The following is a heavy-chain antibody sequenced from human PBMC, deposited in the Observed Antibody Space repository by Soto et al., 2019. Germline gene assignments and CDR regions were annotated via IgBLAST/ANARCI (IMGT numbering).Heavy chain of an antibody. CDR1: SGSISSGDYY. CDR2: IYYSGGT. J-gene: IGHJ3*02. D-gene: IGHD3-10*01. CDR3: DSYGSAFDI. V-gene: IGHV4-30-4*01. Sequence: PSETLSLTCTVSSGSISSGDYYWRWIRQPPGKGLEWIGYIYYSGGTYYNPSLKSRATISADTSKNHFSLKLSSVTAADTAVYYCDSYGSAFDIWGQGTMVTVSS.